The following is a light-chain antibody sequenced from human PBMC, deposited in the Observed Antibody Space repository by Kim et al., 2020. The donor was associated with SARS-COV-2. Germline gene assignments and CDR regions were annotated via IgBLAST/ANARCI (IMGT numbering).Light chain of an antibody. V-gene: IGLV3-19*01. Sequence: ALGQTVRIKCQGDSLRSYYASRYQQKPGQAPVLVIYGKNNRPSGIPDRFSGSSSGNTASLTITGAQAEDEADYYCNSRDSSGNHVVFGGGTKLTVL. J-gene: IGLJ2*01. CDR1: SLRSYY. CDR3: NSRDSSGNHVV. CDR2: GKN.